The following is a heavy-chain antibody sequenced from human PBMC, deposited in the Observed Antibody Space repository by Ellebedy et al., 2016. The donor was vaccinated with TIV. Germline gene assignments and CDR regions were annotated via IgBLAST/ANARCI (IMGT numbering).Heavy chain of an antibody. CDR1: GGSISSSSYY. V-gene: IGHV4-39*01. J-gene: IGHJ5*02. CDR2: IYYSGST. D-gene: IGHD2-8*01. CDR3: ARHKWIVLMVYAATWFDP. Sequence: MPSETLCLTCTVSGGSISSSSYYGGWHRQPQGKGREWIGSIYYSGSTYYNPSLKSRVTISVDTSKNQFSLKLSSVTAADTAVYYCARHKWIVLMVYAATWFDPWGQGTLVTVSS.